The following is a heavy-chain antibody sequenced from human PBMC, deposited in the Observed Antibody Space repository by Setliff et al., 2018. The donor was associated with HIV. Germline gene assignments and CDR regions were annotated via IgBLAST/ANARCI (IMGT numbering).Heavy chain of an antibody. CDR2: IKHDGSAR. CDR1: GFSFSTHY. J-gene: IGHJ4*02. D-gene: IGHD1-26*01. CDR3: ARCAAGPYCRNSFDS. V-gene: IGHV3-7*03. Sequence: PGESLRLSCAASGFSFSTHYMAWVRQAPGKGLEWVANIKHDGSARYYVASVMDRFTISRDNAKNSLVLQMNSLRDEDTALYYCARCAAGPYCRNSFDSWGRGTLVTVSS.